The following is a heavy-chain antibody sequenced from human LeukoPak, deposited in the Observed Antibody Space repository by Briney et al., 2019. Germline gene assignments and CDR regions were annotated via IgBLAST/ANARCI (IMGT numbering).Heavy chain of an antibody. CDR1: GGSISSYY. D-gene: IGHD3-10*01. CDR3: ARAIWYGSGTTAFDY. J-gene: IGHJ4*02. Sequence: PSETLSLTCTVSGGSISSYYWSWIRQPPGKGLEWIGYIYTSGSTNYNTNYNPSLTSRVTISVDTSKNQFSLKLNSVSAADTAVYFCARAIWYGSGTTAFDYWGQGTLVTVSP. V-gene: IGHV4-4*09. CDR2: IYTSGST.